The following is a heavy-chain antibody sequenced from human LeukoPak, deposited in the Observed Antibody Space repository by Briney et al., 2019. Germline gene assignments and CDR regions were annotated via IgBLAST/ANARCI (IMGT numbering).Heavy chain of an antibody. J-gene: IGHJ4*02. CDR1: GGSFSAYY. CDR2: IYYSGST. CDR3: ARDYGDYFDY. V-gene: IGHV4-59*01. Sequence: SETLSLTCGVYGGSFSAYYWSWIRQPPGKGLEWIGYIYYSGSTNYNPSLKSRVIISVDTSKNQFSLKLSSVAAADTAVYYCARDYGDYFDYWGQGTLVTVSS. D-gene: IGHD4-17*01.